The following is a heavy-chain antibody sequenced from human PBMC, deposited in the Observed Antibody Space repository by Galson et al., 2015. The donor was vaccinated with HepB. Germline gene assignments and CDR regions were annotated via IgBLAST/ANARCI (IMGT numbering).Heavy chain of an antibody. CDR1: GYPFATYG. J-gene: IGHJ6*02. Sequence: SVKVSCKASGYPFATYGLSWVRQAPGQGLEWMGWISGYNGDTNYAQKFQGRVTMTTDTSTSTAYMEVRSLRSDDTAVYYCARESTYYHYGMDVWGQGTTVTVSS. CDR3: ARESTYYHYGMDV. V-gene: IGHV1-18*04. D-gene: IGHD5/OR15-5a*01. CDR2: ISGYNGDT.